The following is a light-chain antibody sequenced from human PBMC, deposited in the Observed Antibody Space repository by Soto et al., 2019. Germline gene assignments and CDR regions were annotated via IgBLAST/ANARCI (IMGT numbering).Light chain of an antibody. CDR3: QQYNRWPLT. J-gene: IGKJ4*01. CDR2: DAS. V-gene: IGKV3-15*01. CDR1: QSIYEK. Sequence: EIVMTQSPATLSVSPGERLTLSSRASQSIYEKLAWYQQKPGQTPRLVIYDASTRATGTPGSFSGSGSGTEFTLTISSLQSEDFAVYYCQQYNRWPLTFGGGTKVDIK.